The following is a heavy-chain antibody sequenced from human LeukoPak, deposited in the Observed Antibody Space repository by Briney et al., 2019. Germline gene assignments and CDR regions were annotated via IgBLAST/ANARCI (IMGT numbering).Heavy chain of an antibody. J-gene: IGHJ4*02. CDR3: ARSRYDYIWGIDY. V-gene: IGHV3-23*01. CDR2: IGGNGGNT. Sequence: GGSLRLSCAGSGFTFSSYGMSWVRQAPGKGLEWVSAIGGNGGNTYYADSVKGRFTISRDNAKNTLYLQMNSLRDEDTAVFYCARSRYDYIWGIDYWGQGTLVTISS. CDR1: GFTFSSYG. D-gene: IGHD3-16*01.